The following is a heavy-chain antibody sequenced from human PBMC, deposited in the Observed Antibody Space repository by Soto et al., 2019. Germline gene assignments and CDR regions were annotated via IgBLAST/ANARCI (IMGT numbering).Heavy chain of an antibody. Sequence: QVQLVESGGGVVQPGRSLRLSCAASGFTFSSYGMHWVRQAPGKGLEWVAVISYDGSKKYYADSVKGRFTISRDNATNALYLHMHSLRVEDTAVYYCAKVRTTGLVFSHYLDYWGQGTLVTVSS. D-gene: IGHD3-3*02. V-gene: IGHV3-30*18. CDR3: AKVRTTGLVFSHYLDY. J-gene: IGHJ4*02. CDR2: ISYDGSKK. CDR1: GFTFSSYG.